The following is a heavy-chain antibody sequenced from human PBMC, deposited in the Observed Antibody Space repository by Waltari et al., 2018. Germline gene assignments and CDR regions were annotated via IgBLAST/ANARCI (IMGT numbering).Heavy chain of an antibody. J-gene: IGHJ4*02. CDR1: GFVFSTSP. V-gene: IGHV3-30*10. CDR2: LSYDGSNK. D-gene: IGHD6-19*01. CDR3: ARENRQWLAPEPYYFDY. Sequence: QVQLLESGGGVVQPGRSLSLSCAASGFVFSTSPLPWVRQAPGKGLEWVAVLSYDGSNKYYTDSLKGRFTISRDNSKNTMYLQMDSLRTDDTAVYYCARENRQWLAPEPYYFDYWGRGTLVTVTS.